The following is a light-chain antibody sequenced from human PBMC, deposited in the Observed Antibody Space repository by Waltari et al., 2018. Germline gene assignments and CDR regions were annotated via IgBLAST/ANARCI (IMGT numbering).Light chain of an antibody. CDR3: VLYMGSVV. CDR1: SGPVSTNHY. Sequence: QTVVTQEPSFSVSPGGTVTPTCGLPSGPVSTNHYASWYRQTPGQAPRTLIHNTDTRSSGVPDRFSGSILGNKAALTITGAQADDESDYYCVLYMGSVVFGGGTKLTVL. CDR2: NTD. V-gene: IGLV8-61*01. J-gene: IGLJ3*02.